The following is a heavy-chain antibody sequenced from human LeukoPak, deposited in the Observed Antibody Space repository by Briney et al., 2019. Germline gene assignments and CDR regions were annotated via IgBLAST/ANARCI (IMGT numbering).Heavy chain of an antibody. J-gene: IGHJ4*02. CDR1: GGSISSYY. CDR2: IYYSGST. D-gene: IGHD3-16*01. V-gene: IGHV4-59*01. CDR3: ARGAKSDYDYVWGSYPTAFDY. Sequence: SETLSLTCTVSGGSISSYYWSWIRQPPGKGLEWIGYIYYSGSTNYNPSLKSRVTISVDTSKNQFSLKLSSVTAADTAVYYCARGAKSDYDYVWGSYPTAFDYWGQGTLVTVPS.